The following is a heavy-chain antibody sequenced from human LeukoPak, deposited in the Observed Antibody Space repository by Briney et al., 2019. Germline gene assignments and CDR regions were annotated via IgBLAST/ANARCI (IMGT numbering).Heavy chain of an antibody. CDR2: IKEDGSEK. CDR1: GITFSSYW. J-gene: IGHJ4*02. CDR3: AREFREGAAAGHFDY. D-gene: IGHD6-13*01. Sequence: GGSLRLSCAASGITFSSYWMSWVRQAPGKGLEWVANIKEDGSEKYYVDSVKGRFTISRDNAKNSLYLQMNSLRAEDTAVYYCAREFREGAAAGHFDYWGQGTLVTVSS. V-gene: IGHV3-7*01.